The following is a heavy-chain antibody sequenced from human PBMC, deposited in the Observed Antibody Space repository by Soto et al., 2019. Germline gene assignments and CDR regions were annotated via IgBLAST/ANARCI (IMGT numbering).Heavy chain of an antibody. CDR2: ITGGGGAT. CDR1: GFSFKNYA. V-gene: IGHV3-23*01. J-gene: IGHJ6*02. D-gene: IGHD4-17*01. CDR3: ASLTTVTTTPYYYYGMDV. Sequence: SLRLSCAASGFSFKNYAMSWVRQAPGKGLEWVSIITGGGGATYYADSVKGRFTISRDNSKNTLDLQMDSLRAEDTAVYYCASLTTVTTTPYYYYGMDVWGQGTTVTVSS.